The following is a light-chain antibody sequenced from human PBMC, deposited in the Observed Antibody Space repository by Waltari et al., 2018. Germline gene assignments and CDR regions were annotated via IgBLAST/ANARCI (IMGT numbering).Light chain of an antibody. Sequence: QSALTQPRSVSGSPGQSVTISCTGTSSDVGGYDYVSLYQHHPGKAPKLMICDVTKRPSGVPDRFSGSKSGNTASLTISGLQAEDEADYYCCSYAGSYTHVVFGGGTKLTVL. CDR1: SSDVGGYDY. J-gene: IGLJ2*01. CDR2: DVT. CDR3: CSYAGSYTHVV. V-gene: IGLV2-11*01.